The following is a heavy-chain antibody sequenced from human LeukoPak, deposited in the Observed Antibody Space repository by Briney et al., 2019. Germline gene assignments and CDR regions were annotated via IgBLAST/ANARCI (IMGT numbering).Heavy chain of an antibody. CDR3: ASPVYSSGWQE. Sequence: GGSLRLSCAASGFTFSSYSMNWVRQAPGKGLEWVSYISSSSTIYYADSVKGRFTISRDNAKNSLYLQMNSLRAEDTAVYYCASPVYSSGWQEWGQGTLVTVSS. J-gene: IGHJ4*02. CDR1: GFTFSSYS. CDR2: ISSSSTI. D-gene: IGHD6-19*01. V-gene: IGHV3-48*04.